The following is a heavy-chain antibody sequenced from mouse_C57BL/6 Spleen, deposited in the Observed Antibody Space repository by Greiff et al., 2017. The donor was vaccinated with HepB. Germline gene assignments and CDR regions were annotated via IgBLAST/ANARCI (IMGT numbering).Heavy chain of an antibody. CDR3: ARDYGSSPYWYFDV. D-gene: IGHD1-1*01. V-gene: IGHV1-26*01. Sequence: EVQLQQSGPELVKPGASVKISYKASGYTFTDYYMNWVKQSHGKSLEWIGDINPNNGGTSYNQKFKGKATLTVDKSSSTAYMELRSLTSEDSAVYYCARDYGSSPYWYFDVWGTGTTVTVSS. CDR1: GYTFTDYY. CDR2: INPNNGGT. J-gene: IGHJ1*03.